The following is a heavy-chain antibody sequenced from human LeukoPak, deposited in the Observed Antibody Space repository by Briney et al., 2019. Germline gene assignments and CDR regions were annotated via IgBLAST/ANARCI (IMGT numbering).Heavy chain of an antibody. CDR3: ARHDYSGYSDFDY. CDR2: IYYSGST. V-gene: IGHV4-39*01. J-gene: IGHJ4*02. D-gene: IGHD5-12*01. CDR1: GGSISSYY. Sequence: SETLSLTCTVSGGSISSYYWSWIRQPPGKGLEWIGSIYYSGSTYYNPSLKSRVTISVDTSKNQFSLKLSSVTAADTAVYYCARHDYSGYSDFDYWGQGTLVTVSS.